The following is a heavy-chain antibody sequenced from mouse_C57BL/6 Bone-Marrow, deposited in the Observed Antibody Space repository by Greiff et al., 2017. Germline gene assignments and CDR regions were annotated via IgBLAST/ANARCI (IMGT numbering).Heavy chain of an antibody. V-gene: IGHV1-81*01. D-gene: IGHD3-1*01. Sequence: VKLMESGAELARPGASVKLSCKASGYTFTSYGISWVKQRTGQGLEWIGEIYPRSGNTYYNEKFKGKATLTADKSSSTAYMEVRSLTSEDSAVYFCARGLFDYWGQGTTLTVSS. CDR3: ARGLFDY. J-gene: IGHJ2*01. CDR1: GYTFTSYG. CDR2: IYPRSGNT.